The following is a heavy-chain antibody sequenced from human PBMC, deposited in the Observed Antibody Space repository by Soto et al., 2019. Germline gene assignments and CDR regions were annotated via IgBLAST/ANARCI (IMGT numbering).Heavy chain of an antibody. J-gene: IGHJ4*02. CDR3: ARATVAVPATPHYFEY. CDR1: GVSVNSGDYY. Sequence: SETLSLTCTVSGVSVNSGDYYWSWIREPPGKGLDWIGYFYYSGITNYNPSLKSRVTISAETSKNQFTLKLRSVAAADAAVYYCARATVAVPATPHYFEYWGQGTPVTVSS. D-gene: IGHD2-15*01. V-gene: IGHV4-61*08. CDR2: FYYSGIT.